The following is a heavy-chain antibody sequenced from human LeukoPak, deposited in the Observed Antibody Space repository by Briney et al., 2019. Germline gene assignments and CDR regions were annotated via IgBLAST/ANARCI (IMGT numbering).Heavy chain of an antibody. D-gene: IGHD2-2*01. V-gene: IGHV1-46*01. CDR1: GYTFTSYY. CDR2: INPSGGST. J-gene: IGHJ4*02. Sequence: ASVKVSCKASGYTFTSYYMHWVRQAPGQGLEWMGIINPSGGSTSYAQKFQGRVTMTRDMSTSTVYMELSSLRSEDTAVYYCARPGNDGDCSSTGCYEELNYWGQGTLVTVSS. CDR3: ARPGNDGDCSSTGCYEELNY.